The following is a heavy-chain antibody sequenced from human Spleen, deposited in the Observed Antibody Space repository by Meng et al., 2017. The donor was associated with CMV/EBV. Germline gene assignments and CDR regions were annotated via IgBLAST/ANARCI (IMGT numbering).Heavy chain of an antibody. Sequence: GESLKISCTTSGFSVGFSHMNWVRQAPGKGLEWVSAICSGDVTHYAESVKGRFIISRDNSMNTLYLQMNSLGAEDTAIYYCVVGYDSRKVAYWGQGTLVTVSS. J-gene: IGHJ4*02. CDR1: GFSVGFSH. CDR2: ICSGDVT. CDR3: VVGYDSRKVAY. D-gene: IGHD3-16*01. V-gene: IGHV3-53*01.